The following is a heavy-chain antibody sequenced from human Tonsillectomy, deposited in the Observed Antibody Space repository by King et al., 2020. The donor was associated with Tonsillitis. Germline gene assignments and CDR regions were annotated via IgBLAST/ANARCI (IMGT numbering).Heavy chain of an antibody. CDR1: GYTFTSYG. D-gene: IGHD3-3*01. CDR2: ISAYNGNT. J-gene: IGHJ5*02. V-gene: IGHV1-18*04. CDR3: ARDFWSGYYIPNWFDP. Sequence: QLVQSGAEVKKPGASVKVSCKASGYTFTSYGISWVRQAPGQGLEWMGWISAYNGNTNYAQKLQGRVTMTTDTSTSTAYMELRGLRSDATAVYYCARDFWSGYYIPNWFDPCGQGTLVTVSS.